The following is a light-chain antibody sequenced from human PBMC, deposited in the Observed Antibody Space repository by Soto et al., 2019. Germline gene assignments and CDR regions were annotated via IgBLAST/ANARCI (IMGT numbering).Light chain of an antibody. Sequence: DIQMTQSPSSLSASVGEKVSITCRASQGIINYLAWYQQKPGKVPKLLIYAASTLQSGVPSRFSGXXXXXXXXXTISSLQPEDGATYYCQKYNSAPWTFGQGTKVEIK. J-gene: IGKJ1*01. CDR2: AAS. CDR1: QGIINY. CDR3: QKYNSAPWT. V-gene: IGKV1-27*01.